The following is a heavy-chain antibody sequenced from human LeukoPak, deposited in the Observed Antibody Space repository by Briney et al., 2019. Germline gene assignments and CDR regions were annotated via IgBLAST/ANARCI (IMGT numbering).Heavy chain of an antibody. V-gene: IGHV3-23*01. CDR2: ISGSGGST. CDR3: AKSSYRNTGSVRVSYDN. Sequence: GGSLRLSCAASGFTFSSYAMSWVRQAPGKGLEWVSAISGSGGSTYYADSVKGRFTISRDNSKNTLYLQMNSLRAEDTAVYYCAKSSYRNTGSVRVSYDNWGQGPLVTVS. D-gene: IGHD3-16*01. CDR1: GFTFSSYA. J-gene: IGHJ4*02.